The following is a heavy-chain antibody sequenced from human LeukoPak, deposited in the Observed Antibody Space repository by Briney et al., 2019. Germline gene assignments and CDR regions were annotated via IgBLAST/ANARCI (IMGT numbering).Heavy chain of an antibody. D-gene: IGHD6-13*01. Sequence: ASVKVSCKASGYTFTGYYMHWVRQAPGQGLEWMGWINPNSGGTNYAQKFQGRVTMTRDTSISTAYMELSRLRSDDTAVHYCARASVLAAGSDYWGQGTLVTVSS. CDR1: GYTFTGYY. CDR2: INPNSGGT. J-gene: IGHJ4*02. V-gene: IGHV1-2*02. CDR3: ARASVLAAGSDY.